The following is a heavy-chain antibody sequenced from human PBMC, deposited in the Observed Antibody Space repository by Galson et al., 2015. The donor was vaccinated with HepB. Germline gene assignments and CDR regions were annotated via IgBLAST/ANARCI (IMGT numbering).Heavy chain of an antibody. Sequence: SLRLSCAASGFTFGSNAMSWVRQAPGKGLEWVSGISGSSGSTYYADSVKGRFTISRDNSKNTLYLQMNSLRAEDTAVYYCAKGPPVVVVPAYFHHWGQGTLVTVSS. CDR2: ISGSSGST. CDR3: AKGPPVVVVPAYFHH. CDR1: GFTFGSNA. J-gene: IGHJ1*01. D-gene: IGHD2-2*01. V-gene: IGHV3-23*01.